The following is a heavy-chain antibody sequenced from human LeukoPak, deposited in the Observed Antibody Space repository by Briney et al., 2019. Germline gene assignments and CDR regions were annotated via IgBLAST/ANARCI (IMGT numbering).Heavy chain of an antibody. D-gene: IGHD4-11*01. CDR2: IRYDGSNK. CDR1: GFTFSSYG. V-gene: IGHV3-30*02. J-gene: IGHJ4*01. Sequence: PGGSLRLSCAASGFTFSSYGMHWVRQAPGKGLEWVAFIRYDGSNKYYADSVKGRFTISRDNSKNTLYLQMNSLRAEDTAVYYCARGRLGRYSNWGQEPWSPSPQ. CDR3: ARGRLGRYSN.